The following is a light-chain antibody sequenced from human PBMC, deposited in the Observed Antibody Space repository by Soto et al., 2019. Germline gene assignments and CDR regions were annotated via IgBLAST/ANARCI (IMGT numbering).Light chain of an antibody. V-gene: IGKV1-12*01. CDR2: AAS. CDR3: QPDRSLLLVT. Sequence: DIQMTQSQSSVSASVGDRVTITCRASQDISTWLAWYQQKPGKAPKLLIYAASSLFSGVTSRCSGSGSGTDFTLTIISPQHEAFATYYGQPDRSLLLVTFGHGTRL. J-gene: IGKJ5*01. CDR1: QDISTW.